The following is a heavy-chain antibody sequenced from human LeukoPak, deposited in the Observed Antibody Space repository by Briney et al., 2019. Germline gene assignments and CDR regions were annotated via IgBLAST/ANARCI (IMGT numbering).Heavy chain of an antibody. J-gene: IGHJ4*02. Sequence: GGSLRLSCAASGFTFSSYAMHWVRQAPGKGLEWVAVISYDGSNKYYADSVKGRFTISRGNSKNTLYLQMNSLRAEDTAVYYCARDHGGDPDYWGQGTLVTVSS. V-gene: IGHV3-30-3*01. CDR1: GFTFSSYA. CDR2: ISYDGSNK. D-gene: IGHD2-21*02. CDR3: ARDHGGDPDY.